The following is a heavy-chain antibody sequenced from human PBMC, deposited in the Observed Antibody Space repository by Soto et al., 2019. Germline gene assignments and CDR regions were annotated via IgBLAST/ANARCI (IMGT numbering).Heavy chain of an antibody. D-gene: IGHD3-16*01. V-gene: IGHV4-59*01. CDR2: IYYSGST. CDR1: GGSISGSD. CDR3: ARDAYLMISSSEDAFDT. Sequence: SYTLSLTCTVSGGSISGSDWSWIRQLPGKGLDWIEYIYYSGSTNHNPTLKSRVTISVDTSKNQFSMKLSSVTAADTAVYYCARDAYLMISSSEDAFDTWGQGTMVTVS. J-gene: IGHJ3*02.